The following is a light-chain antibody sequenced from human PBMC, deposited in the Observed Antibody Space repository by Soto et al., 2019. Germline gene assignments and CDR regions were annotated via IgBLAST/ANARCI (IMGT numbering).Light chain of an antibody. V-gene: IGKV3-15*01. Sequence: EIVMTQSPATLSVSPGETATLSCRASQSVSSNLAWYQQKPGQAPRLLIYGASTRATGIPARFSGSGSGTEFTLTISSLQSEDFAVYYCQQYNNWVWTFGQGTKVEIK. J-gene: IGKJ1*01. CDR3: QQYNNWVWT. CDR2: GAS. CDR1: QSVSSN.